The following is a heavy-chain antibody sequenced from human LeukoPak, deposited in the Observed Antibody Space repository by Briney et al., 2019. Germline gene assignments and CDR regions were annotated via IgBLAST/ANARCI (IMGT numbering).Heavy chain of an antibody. Sequence: PSDTLSLTRTVSGGSISSYYWSWIRQPPGKGLEWIGDIYHTGSTNYNPSLKSRVTISVDTSKNQFSLKLSSVTAADTAVYYCARHITGFGVVTRHYMDVWGKGTTVTVSS. CDR2: IYHTGST. V-gene: IGHV4-59*08. J-gene: IGHJ6*03. CDR1: GGSISSYY. D-gene: IGHD3-3*01. CDR3: ARHITGFGVVTRHYMDV.